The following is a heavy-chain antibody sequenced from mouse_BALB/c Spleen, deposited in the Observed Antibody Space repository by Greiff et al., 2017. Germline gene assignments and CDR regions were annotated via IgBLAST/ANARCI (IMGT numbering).Heavy chain of an antibody. CDR2: INPGSGGT. J-gene: IGHJ4*01. V-gene: IGHV1-54*01. Sequence: QVHVKQSGAELVRPGTSVKVSCKASGYAFTNYLIEWVKQRPGQGLEWIGVINPGSGGTNYNEKFKGKATLTADKSSSTAYMQLSSLTSDDSAVYFCARSDGYYFYAMDYWGQGTSVTVSS. CDR3: ARSDGYYFYAMDY. D-gene: IGHD2-3*01. CDR1: GYAFTNYL.